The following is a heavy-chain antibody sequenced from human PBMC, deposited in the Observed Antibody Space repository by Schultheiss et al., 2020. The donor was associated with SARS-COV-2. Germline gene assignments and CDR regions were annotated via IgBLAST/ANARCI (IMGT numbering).Heavy chain of an antibody. D-gene: IGHD3-9*01. J-gene: IGHJ4*02. CDR3: AKDPSDILTGYYI. CDR2: ISAYNGNT. V-gene: IGHV1-18*04. CDR1: GYTFTGYY. Sequence: ASVKVSCKASGYTFTGYYMHWVRQAPGQGLEWMGWISAYNGNTNYAQKLQGRVTMTTDTSTSTAYMELRSLRSGDTAVYYCAKDPSDILTGYYIWGQGTLVTVAS.